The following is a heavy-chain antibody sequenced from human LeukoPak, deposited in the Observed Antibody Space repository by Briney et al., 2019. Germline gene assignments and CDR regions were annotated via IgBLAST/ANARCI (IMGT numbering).Heavy chain of an antibody. Sequence: GGSLRLSCAASGFSLSNYAMTWVRQAPGEGLEWVSGISGSGGSTYYADSVKGRFTISRDNSKNTLYLQMNSLGAEDTAVYYCARGYSSGWWGYYFDYWGQGTLVTVSS. CDR2: ISGSGGST. CDR3: ARGYSSGWWGYYFDY. J-gene: IGHJ4*02. CDR1: GFSLSNYA. D-gene: IGHD6-19*01. V-gene: IGHV3-23*01.